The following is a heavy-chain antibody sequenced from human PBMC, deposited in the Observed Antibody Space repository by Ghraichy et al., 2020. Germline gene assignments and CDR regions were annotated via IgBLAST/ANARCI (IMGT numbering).Heavy chain of an antibody. D-gene: IGHD3/OR15-3a*01. J-gene: IGHJ4*02. V-gene: IGHV3-23*01. CDR3: AKGSDFSRPYYFDF. CDR2: ISGDGYST. Sequence: SLNISCAASGFTFNNYAMSWVRQAPGRGLEWVSAISGDGYSTYYADSVKGRFTISRDKSKNTLFYQMNSLSAEDTAVYYCAKGSDFSRPYYFDFWGQGTLVAVSS. CDR1: GFTFNNYA.